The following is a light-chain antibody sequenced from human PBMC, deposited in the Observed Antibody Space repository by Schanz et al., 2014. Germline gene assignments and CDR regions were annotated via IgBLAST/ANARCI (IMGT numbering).Light chain of an antibody. CDR1: QSVSSSY. CDR2: DAS. Sequence: EIVLTQSPGTLSLSPGERATLSCRASQSVSSSYLAWYQQKPGQAPRLLIYDASARATGIPDRFSGSGSGTDFTLTISRLEPEDFAVYYCQQRSNWWTFGQGTKVEIK. J-gene: IGKJ1*01. V-gene: IGKV3D-20*02. CDR3: QQRSNWWT.